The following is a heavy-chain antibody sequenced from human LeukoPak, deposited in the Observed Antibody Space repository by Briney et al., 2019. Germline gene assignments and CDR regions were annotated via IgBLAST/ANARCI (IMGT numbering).Heavy chain of an antibody. V-gene: IGHV4-39*07. D-gene: IGHD3-3*01. CDR2: IYYSGST. Sequence: SETLSLTCTVSGGSISSSSYYWGWIRQPPGKRLGWIGSIYYSGSTYYNPSLKSRVTISVDTSKNQFSLKMSSVSAADTAVYYGVKSSRRFLEWFWGQGTGVTVSS. CDR3: VKSSRRFLEWF. J-gene: IGHJ4*02. CDR1: GGSISSSSYY.